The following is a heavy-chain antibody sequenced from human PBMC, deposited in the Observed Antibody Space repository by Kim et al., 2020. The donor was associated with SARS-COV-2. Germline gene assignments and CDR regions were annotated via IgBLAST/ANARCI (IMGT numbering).Heavy chain of an antibody. V-gene: IGHV5-51*01. CDR3: AREYSSSSGGWYYYYGMDV. D-gene: IGHD6-6*01. Sequence: GESLKISCKGSGYSFTSYWIGWVRQMPGKGLEWMGIIYPGDSDTRYSPSFQGQVTISADKSISTAYLQWSSLKASDTATYYCAREYSSSSGGWYYYYGMDVWGPGTTVTVSS. CDR1: GYSFTSYW. CDR2: IYPGDSDT. J-gene: IGHJ6*02.